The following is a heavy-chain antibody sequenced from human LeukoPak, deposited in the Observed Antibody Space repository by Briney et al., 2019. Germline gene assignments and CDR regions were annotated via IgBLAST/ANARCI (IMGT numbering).Heavy chain of an antibody. D-gene: IGHD1-14*01. Sequence: PSETLSLTCTVSGGSIRSSSYYWGWIRQPPGKGLEWIGSIYYSGSTYYNPSLKSRVTISVDTSKNQFALKLSSVTAADTAVYYCARDRSSYFDYWGQGTLVTVSS. CDR3: ARDRSSYFDY. CDR2: IYYSGST. V-gene: IGHV4-39*01. J-gene: IGHJ4*02. CDR1: GGSIRSSSYY.